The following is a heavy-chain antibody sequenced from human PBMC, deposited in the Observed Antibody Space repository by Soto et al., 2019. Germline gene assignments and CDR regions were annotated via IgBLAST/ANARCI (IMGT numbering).Heavy chain of an antibody. CDR2: ISGSGGST. CDR1: GFTFSSYA. J-gene: IGHJ6*03. Sequence: PGGSLRLSCAASGFTFSSYAMSWVRQAPGKGLEWVSAISGSGGSTYYADSVKGRFTISRDNSKNTLYLQMNSLRAEDTAVYYCAKGSDVCSGGSCYLGYYYMDVWGKGTTVTVSS. CDR3: AKGSDVCSGGSCYLGYYYMDV. V-gene: IGHV3-23*01. D-gene: IGHD2-15*01.